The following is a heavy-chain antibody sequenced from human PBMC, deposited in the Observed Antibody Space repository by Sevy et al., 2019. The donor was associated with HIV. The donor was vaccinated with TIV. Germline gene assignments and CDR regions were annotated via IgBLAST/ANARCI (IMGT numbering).Heavy chain of an antibody. Sequence: GGSLRLSCAASGFTFHNAWMSWVRQAPGKGLEWIGRIKSKRDGGTTDFAAPVKGRFTISRDDSQNKLILQMNSLKTEDTAVYYCTSMTTVEGVFDFWGQGTLVTVSS. CDR1: GFTFHNAW. CDR3: TSMTTVEGVFDF. CDR2: IKSKRDGGTT. J-gene: IGHJ4*02. D-gene: IGHD4-17*01. V-gene: IGHV3-15*01.